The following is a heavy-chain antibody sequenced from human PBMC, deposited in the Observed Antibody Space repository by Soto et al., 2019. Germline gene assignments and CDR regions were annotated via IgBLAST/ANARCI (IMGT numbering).Heavy chain of an antibody. CDR1: GDSISTFY. J-gene: IGHJ4*01. V-gene: IGHV4-59*01. D-gene: IGHD3-22*01. CDR3: ARGRTVRNYADDSSDYFYFFDY. CDR2: VYYTGST. Sequence: LALTCTVSGDSISTFYWGWMRQSPGKELEWIGYVYYTGSTNYNPSLKSRVTISVDRSKNQFSLKLTSANAADTAVYYCARGRTVRNYADDSSDYFYFFDYWGHGTQVTVSS.